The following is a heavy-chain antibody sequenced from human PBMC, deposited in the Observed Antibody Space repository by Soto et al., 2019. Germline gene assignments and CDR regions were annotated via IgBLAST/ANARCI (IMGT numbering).Heavy chain of an antibody. CDR2: INSDGSST. D-gene: IGHD2-2*01. J-gene: IGHJ5*02. CDR3: ATTSGVVPAATNWFDP. Sequence: GGSLRLSCAASGFTFSSYWMHWVRQATGKGLVWVSSINSDGSSTSYADSVKGRFTISRDNAKNTLYLQMNSLRAEDTAVYYCATTSGVVPAATNWFDPWGQGT. CDR1: GFTFSSYW. V-gene: IGHV3-74*01.